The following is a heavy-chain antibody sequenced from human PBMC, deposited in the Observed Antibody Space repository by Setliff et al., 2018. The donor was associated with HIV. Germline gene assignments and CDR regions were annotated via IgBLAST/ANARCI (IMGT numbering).Heavy chain of an antibody. CDR1: GYTFTDYA. V-gene: IGHV1-3*01. J-gene: IGHJ6*02. CDR3: ARDSAIVTTIIDHYYGMDV. CDR2: INAGNGNT. Sequence: ASVKVSCKASGYTFTDYAIYWMRQAPGQRLEWLGWINAGNGNTEYSQNFQGTVTISRDTSASTAYMELSSLRSEDTAVYYCARDSAIVTTIIDHYYGMDVWGQGTTVTVSS. D-gene: IGHD5-12*01.